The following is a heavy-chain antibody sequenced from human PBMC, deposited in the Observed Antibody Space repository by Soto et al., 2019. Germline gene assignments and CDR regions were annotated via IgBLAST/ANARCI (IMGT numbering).Heavy chain of an antibody. D-gene: IGHD3-3*01. Sequence: TCTVFGDTGVSLGFRCAFLRRPQGKGLEWIGYIYNGGSTYYRPSIESRMHMSLDATRNHYSLRLTSVTAADTAVYFCARAPVGLDTISYFDYWGQGNLVT. V-gene: IGHV4-30-4*01. CDR2: IYNGGST. CDR3: ARAPVGLDTISYFDY. J-gene: IGHJ4*02. CDR1: GDTGVSLGFR.